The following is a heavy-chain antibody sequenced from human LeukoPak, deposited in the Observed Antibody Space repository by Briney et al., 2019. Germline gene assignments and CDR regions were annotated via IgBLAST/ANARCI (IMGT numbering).Heavy chain of an antibody. J-gene: IGHJ4*02. CDR1: GGTFSSYA. D-gene: IGHD6-19*01. CDR3: ARVVRGWSTFDY. V-gene: IGHV1-69*05. Sequence: ASVKVSCKXSGGTFSSYAISWVRQAPGQRLEWMGGIIPIFGTANYSQRFQGRVTITTDESTSTAYMELSSLRSEDTAVYYCARVVRGWSTFDYWGQGTLVTVSS. CDR2: IIPIFGTA.